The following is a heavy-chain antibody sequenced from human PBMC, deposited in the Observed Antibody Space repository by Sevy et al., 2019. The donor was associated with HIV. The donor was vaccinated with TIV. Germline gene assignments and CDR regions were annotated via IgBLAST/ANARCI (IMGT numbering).Heavy chain of an antibody. CDR2: ISAYNGNT. CDR3: ARGPRKYYDSSGYYYPPSY. CDR1: GYTFTSYG. V-gene: IGHV1-18*01. J-gene: IGHJ4*02. D-gene: IGHD3-22*01. Sequence: ASVKVSCEVSGYTFTSYGIIWVRQAPGQGLEWMGWISAYNGNTNYAQRLQGRVTMTKDTSTSTAYMELTSLRSDDTAVYYCARGPRKYYDSSGYYYPPSYWGQGTLVTVSS.